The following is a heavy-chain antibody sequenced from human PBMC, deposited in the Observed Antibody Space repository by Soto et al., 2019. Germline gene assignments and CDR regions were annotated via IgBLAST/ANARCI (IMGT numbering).Heavy chain of an antibody. V-gene: IGHV3-23*01. CDR2: TSKSGDST. Sequence: XGSLRLTCAASGVTSTSYSMTWVRQVPGEGLQWVSSTSKSGDSTYYADSVKGRFTTSRDNSKNTLYLQMNSLRAEDTAIYYCAKGSLGFDDWGQGTLVTVSS. J-gene: IGHJ4*02. CDR3: AKGSLGFDD. CDR1: GVTSTSYS.